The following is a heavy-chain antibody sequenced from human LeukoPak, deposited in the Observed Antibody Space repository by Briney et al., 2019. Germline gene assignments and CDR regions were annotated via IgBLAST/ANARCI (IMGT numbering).Heavy chain of an antibody. Sequence: GGSLRLSCAASGFTFSSYEMNWVRQAPGKGLEWVSYISSSGSTIYYADSVEGRFTISRDNAKNSLYLQMNSLRAEDTAVYYCARGRSSGYFPSWGYYYYYMDVWGKGTTVTISS. J-gene: IGHJ6*03. CDR2: ISSSGSTI. CDR1: GFTFSSYE. V-gene: IGHV3-48*03. D-gene: IGHD3-22*01. CDR3: ARGRSSGYFPSWGYYYYYMDV.